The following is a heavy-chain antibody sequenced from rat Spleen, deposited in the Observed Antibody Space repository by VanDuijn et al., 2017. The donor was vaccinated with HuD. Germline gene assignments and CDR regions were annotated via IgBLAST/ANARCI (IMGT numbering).Heavy chain of an antibody. Sequence: EVQLVESGGGLVQPGRSLKLSCAASGFTFSDYNMAWVRQAPKKGLEWVATISYDGSSTYYRDSVKGRFTISRDNAKSTLYLQMDSLRSEDTATYICGRHPYPNFDYWGQGVMVTVSS. J-gene: IGHJ2*01. CDR2: ISYDGSST. D-gene: IGHD3-8*01. CDR3: GRHPYPNFDY. V-gene: IGHV5-7*01. CDR1: GFTFSDYN.